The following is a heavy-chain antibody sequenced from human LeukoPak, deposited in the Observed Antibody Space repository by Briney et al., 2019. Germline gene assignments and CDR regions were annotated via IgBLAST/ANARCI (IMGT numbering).Heavy chain of an antibody. CDR2: IKQDGGAK. V-gene: IGHV3-7*01. Sequence: GGSLRLSCAASGFTFTNFWMNWLRQAPGKGLEWVANIKQDGGAKNYVDSVKGRFTISRDNAKNSLYLQMDNLRVEDTAVYYCARERVTTTSFDYWGQGVLVTVSS. CDR3: ARERVTTTSFDY. CDR1: GFTFTNFW. D-gene: IGHD2/OR15-2a*01. J-gene: IGHJ4*02.